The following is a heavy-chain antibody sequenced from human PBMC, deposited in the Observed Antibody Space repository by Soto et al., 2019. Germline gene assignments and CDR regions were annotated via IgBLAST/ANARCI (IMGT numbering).Heavy chain of an antibody. D-gene: IGHD1-26*01. V-gene: IGHV3-13*05. CDR3: ARAYLGRLPRRADYYYAMDV. Sequence: EVQLVESGGGSVQPGESLRLSCAASGFSFRDYDMHWVRQPTGKGLEWVSGLGAADDPYYVASVKGRFSVSRDNAQTSFYLQMNTLRVDDTAVYFCARAYLGRLPRRADYYYAMDVWGRGTTVTVSS. CDR1: GFSFRDYD. J-gene: IGHJ6*02. CDR2: LGAADDP.